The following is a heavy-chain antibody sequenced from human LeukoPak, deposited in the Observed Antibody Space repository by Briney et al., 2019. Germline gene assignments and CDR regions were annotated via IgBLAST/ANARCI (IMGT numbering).Heavy chain of an antibody. CDR1: GGSISSGGYY. Sequence: TLSLTCTVSGGSISSGGYYWSWIRQHPGKGLEWIGYIYYSGSTYYNPSLKSRVAISVDTSKNQFSLKLSSVTAADTAVYYCARGGDYYESPPSDYWGQGTLVTVSS. D-gene: IGHD3-22*01. J-gene: IGHJ4*02. CDR2: IYYSGST. CDR3: ARGGDYYESPPSDY. V-gene: IGHV4-31*03.